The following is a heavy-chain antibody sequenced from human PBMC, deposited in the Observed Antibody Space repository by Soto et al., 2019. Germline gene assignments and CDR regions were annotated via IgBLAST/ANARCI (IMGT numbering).Heavy chain of an antibody. V-gene: IGHV3-7*01. CDR2: IKQDGSEK. D-gene: IGHD6-19*01. J-gene: IGHJ2*01. Sequence: EVQLVESGGGLVQPGGSLRLSCAASGFTFSSYWMSWVRQAPGKGLEWVANIKQDGSEKYYVDSVKGRFTISRDNAENSLYLQMNRLRAEDTAVYYCAMPPSRVAGVFVFGWYFDLWGRGTLVTVSS. CDR1: GFTFSSYW. CDR3: AMPPSRVAGVFVFGWYFDL.